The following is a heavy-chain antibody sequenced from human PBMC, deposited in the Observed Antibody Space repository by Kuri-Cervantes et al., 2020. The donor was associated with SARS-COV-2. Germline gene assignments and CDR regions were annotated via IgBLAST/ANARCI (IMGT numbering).Heavy chain of an antibody. CDR1: GGSISSSSYY. CDR2: IYYSGST. V-gene: IGHV4-39*01. CDR3: ARAGVRVLIDLYSNPGFDY. D-gene: IGHD4-11*01. Sequence: GSLRLSCTVSGGSISSSSYYWGWIRQPPGKGLEWIGSIYYSGSTYYNPSLKSRVTISVNTSKNQFSLKLSSVTAADTAVYYCARAGVRVLIDLYSNPGFDYWGQGTLVTVSS. J-gene: IGHJ4*02.